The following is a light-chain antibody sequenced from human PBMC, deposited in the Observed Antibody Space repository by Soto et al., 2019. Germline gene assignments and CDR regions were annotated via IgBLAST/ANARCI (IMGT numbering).Light chain of an antibody. CDR3: QQRISWPPT. J-gene: IGKJ5*01. Sequence: EIVLTQSPATLSVSPGERATVSCRASQSVSIYLAWYQQKPGQAPRLLIYDASNRATGIPARFSGSGSGADFTLTISSLEPEDFAVYYCQQRISWPPTFGQGTRLEIK. V-gene: IGKV3-11*01. CDR1: QSVSIY. CDR2: DAS.